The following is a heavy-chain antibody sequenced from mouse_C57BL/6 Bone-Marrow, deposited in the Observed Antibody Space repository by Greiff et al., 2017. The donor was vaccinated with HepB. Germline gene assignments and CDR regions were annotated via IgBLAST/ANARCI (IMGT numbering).Heavy chain of an antibody. CDR3: TTYGYSWFAY. CDR2: IDPENGDT. CDR1: GFNIKDDY. V-gene: IGHV14-4*01. J-gene: IGHJ3*01. D-gene: IGHD2-2*01. Sequence: VQLQQSGAELVRPGASVKLSCTASGFNIKDDYMHWVKQRPEQGLEWIGWIDPENGDTEYASKFQGKATITADTSSNTAYLQLSSLTSEDTAVYYCTTYGYSWFAYGGQGTLVTVSA.